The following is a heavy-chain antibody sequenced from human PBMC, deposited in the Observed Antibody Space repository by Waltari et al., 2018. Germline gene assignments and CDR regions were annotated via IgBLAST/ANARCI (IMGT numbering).Heavy chain of an antibody. CDR1: GGSISSGSYY. CDR2: IYTSGST. J-gene: IGHJ6*03. Sequence: QVQLQESGPGLVKPSQTLSLTCTVSGGSISSGSYYWSWIRQPAGKGLEWIGRIYTSGSTNYNPSLKSRVTISVDTSKNQFSLKLSSVTAADTAMYYCARDKNYYYYMDVWGKGTTVTVSS. V-gene: IGHV4-61*02. CDR3: ARDKNYYYYMDV.